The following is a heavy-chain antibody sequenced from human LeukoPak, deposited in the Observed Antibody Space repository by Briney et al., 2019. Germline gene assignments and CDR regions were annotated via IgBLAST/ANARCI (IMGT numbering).Heavy chain of an antibody. D-gene: IGHD2-2*01. Sequence: SETLTLTCTASGGSINSSSYYWGWIRQPPGKVLVWSGSIYYSGSTYYNPSLKSRVTISVDTSKNQFSLKLSSVTAADTAVYYCTRGVVPAARGWFDPWGQGTLVTVSS. V-gene: IGHV4-39*01. J-gene: IGHJ5*02. CDR1: GGSINSSSYY. CDR3: TRGVVPAARGWFDP. CDR2: IYYSGST.